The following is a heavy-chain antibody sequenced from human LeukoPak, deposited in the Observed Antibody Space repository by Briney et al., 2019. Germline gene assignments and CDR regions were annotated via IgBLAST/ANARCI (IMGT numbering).Heavy chain of an antibody. V-gene: IGHV3-74*01. Sequence: GGSLRLSCAASGFTFSSSWMHWVRQAPGKGLVWVSRITRDGSSTTYADSVKGRFTTSRDNAKNTLYLQMDSLRDDDTAVYYCARDPGYESWSPFWGGMDVWGDGTTVIVSS. D-gene: IGHD3-16*01. CDR3: ARDPGYESWSPFWGGMDV. CDR2: ITRDGSST. CDR1: GFTFSSSW. J-gene: IGHJ6*04.